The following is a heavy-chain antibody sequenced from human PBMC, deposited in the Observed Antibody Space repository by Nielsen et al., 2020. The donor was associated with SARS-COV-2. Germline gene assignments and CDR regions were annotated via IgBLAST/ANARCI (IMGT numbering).Heavy chain of an antibody. CDR1: GGSISSYY. J-gene: IGHJ6*02. Sequence: SETLSLICTVSGGSISSYYWSWIRQPPGKGLEWIGYIYYSGSTNYNPSLKSRVTISVDTSKNQFSLKLSSVTAADTAVYYCARCRSQLPVDVWGQGTTVTVSS. V-gene: IGHV4-59*12. CDR2: IYYSGST. CDR3: ARCRSQLPVDV. D-gene: IGHD2-2*01.